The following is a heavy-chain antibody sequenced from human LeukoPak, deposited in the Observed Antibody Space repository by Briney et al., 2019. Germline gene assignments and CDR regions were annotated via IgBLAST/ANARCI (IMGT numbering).Heavy chain of an antibody. D-gene: IGHD3-10*01. CDR3: ARVPMWNYYDSVG. CDR1: GFTFSSYA. V-gene: IGHV3-48*04. CDR2: ISSSSGTI. Sequence: GGSLRLSCAASGFTFSSYAMNWVRQAPGKGLEWVSYISSSSGTIYYADSVKGRFTISRDNAKTSLFLQMNSLRADDTAVYYCARVPMWNYYDSVGWGQGTLVTVSS. J-gene: IGHJ4*02.